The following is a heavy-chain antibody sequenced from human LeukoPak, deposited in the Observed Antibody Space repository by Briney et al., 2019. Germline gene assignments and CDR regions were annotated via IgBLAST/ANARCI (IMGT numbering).Heavy chain of an antibody. CDR3: ARAPNPYDILTGYRPPY. Sequence: GASVKVSCKASGYTFTGYYMHWVRQAPGQGLEWMGRIIPILGIANYAQKFQGRVTITADKSTSTAYMELSSLRSEDTAVYYCARAPNPYDILTGYRPPYWGQGTLVAVSS. CDR1: GYTFTGYY. J-gene: IGHJ4*02. V-gene: IGHV1-69*04. CDR2: IIPILGIA. D-gene: IGHD3-9*01.